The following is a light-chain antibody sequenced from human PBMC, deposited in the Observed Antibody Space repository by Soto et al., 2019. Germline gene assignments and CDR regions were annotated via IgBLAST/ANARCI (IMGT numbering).Light chain of an antibody. V-gene: IGKV1-9*01. CDR2: ASS. CDR1: QGIGSF. CDR3: QQLGTYPLT. Sequence: EIQLTQSPSVLSASVGDRVTITCRASQGIGSFLAWFQQKPGNAPELLIYASSTLQSGVPSRFSGSGSGTEFTLTVSSLQTEEFAIYNCQQLGTYPLTFGGGTEVETK. J-gene: IGKJ4*01.